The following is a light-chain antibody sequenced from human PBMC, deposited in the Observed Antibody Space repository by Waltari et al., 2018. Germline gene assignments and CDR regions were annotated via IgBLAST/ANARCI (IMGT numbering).Light chain of an antibody. CDR3: QSYDSNLVV. Sequence: QSVLTQPPSVSGAPGQRVPISCTGTSSNIGDGYDFHWSQQLPGTAPKLLIYGNNKRPSGVPDRFSASKSDTSASLAITGLQAEDEADYYCQSYDSNLVVFGGGTKLTVL. J-gene: IGLJ2*01. CDR2: GNN. CDR1: SSNIGDGYD. V-gene: IGLV1-40*01.